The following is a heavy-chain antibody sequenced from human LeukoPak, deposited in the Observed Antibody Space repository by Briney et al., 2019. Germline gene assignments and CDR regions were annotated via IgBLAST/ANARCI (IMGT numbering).Heavy chain of an antibody. CDR1: GGSISSSNW. CDR2: IYHSGST. J-gene: IGHJ2*01. Sequence: PSGTLSLTCAVSGGSISSSNWWSWVRQPPGKGLEWIGEIYHSGSTNYNPSLKSRVTISVDKSKNQFSLKLSSVTAADTAVYYRARVRGYGDYRIWYFDLWGRGNLVTVSS. V-gene: IGHV4-4*02. D-gene: IGHD4-17*01. CDR3: ARVRGYGDYRIWYFDL.